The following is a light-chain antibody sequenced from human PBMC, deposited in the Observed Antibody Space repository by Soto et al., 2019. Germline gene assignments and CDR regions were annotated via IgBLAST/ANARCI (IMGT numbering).Light chain of an antibody. J-gene: IGLJ1*01. CDR1: SSDVGGYNY. Sequence: QSVLTQPASVSGSPGQSITISCTGTSSDVGGYNYVSWYQQHPGKAPKLMIYDVSNRPSGVSNRFSGSKSGNTASLTISGLQAEGEADYYCSSYTSSSLGVFGTGTKVTVL. CDR2: DVS. CDR3: SSYTSSSLGV. V-gene: IGLV2-14*01.